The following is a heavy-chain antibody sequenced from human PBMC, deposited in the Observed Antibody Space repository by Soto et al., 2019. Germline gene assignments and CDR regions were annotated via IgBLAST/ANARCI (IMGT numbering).Heavy chain of an antibody. V-gene: IGHV3-23*01. Sequence: EVQLLDSGGGSVQPGGSLRLSCAASGFPFINYAMHWVRQAPGKGLEWVSAISGSGGRTYYGDSVKGRFTISRDNSKDTLYLHMNRLTAEDTAVYFCAKEGVRDSSISLYFFDQWGQGTPVTVSS. CDR2: ISGSGGRT. CDR1: GFPFINYA. CDR3: AKEGVRDSSISLYFFDQ. J-gene: IGHJ4*02. D-gene: IGHD3-10*01.